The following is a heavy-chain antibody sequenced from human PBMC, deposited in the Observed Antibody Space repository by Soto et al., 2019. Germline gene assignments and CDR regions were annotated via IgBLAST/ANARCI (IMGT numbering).Heavy chain of an antibody. V-gene: IGHV3-7*01. J-gene: IGHJ6*02. Sequence: GGSLRLSCVASGSSFAIHWMTWVRQAPGKALEWVANIKEDGSEKYYVDSVKGRFTISRDNSKNTLDLQMNSLTAEDTAVYFCAKDWASSGYYGNYFYYYGMDVWGQGTTVTVSS. CDR2: IKEDGSEK. CDR3: AKDWASSGYYGNYFYYYGMDV. D-gene: IGHD3-22*01. CDR1: GSSFAIHW.